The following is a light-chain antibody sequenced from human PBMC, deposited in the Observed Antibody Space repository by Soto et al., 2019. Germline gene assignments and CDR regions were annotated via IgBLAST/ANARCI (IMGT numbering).Light chain of an antibody. V-gene: IGKV1-5*01. J-gene: IGKJ2*01. CDR1: QFIDRW. CDR2: DAS. Sequence: DIQMTQSPSTLSASVGDRVTITCRASQFIDRWLAWYQQKPGKAPQYLIFDASSLYGGVPLRFSGSGSGTEFTLTITSLQPDDSETYYCLQYSGSYYTFGQGTKVDIK. CDR3: LQYSGSYYT.